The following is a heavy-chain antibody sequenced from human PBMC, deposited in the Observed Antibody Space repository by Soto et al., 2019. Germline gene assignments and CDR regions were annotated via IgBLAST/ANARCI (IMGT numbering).Heavy chain of an antibody. CDR3: ARHLQTSGYDLPYYYYGMDV. CDR2: IYPGDSDT. J-gene: IGHJ6*02. CDR1: GYSFTSYW. Sequence: EVQLVQSGAGVKKPGESLKISCKGSGYSFTSYWIGWVRQMPGKGVEWMGIIYPGDSDTRYSPSFQGQVTISADKSISTAYLQWSSLKASDTAMYYCARHLQTSGYDLPYYYYGMDVWGQGTTVTVSS. D-gene: IGHD5-12*01. V-gene: IGHV5-51*01.